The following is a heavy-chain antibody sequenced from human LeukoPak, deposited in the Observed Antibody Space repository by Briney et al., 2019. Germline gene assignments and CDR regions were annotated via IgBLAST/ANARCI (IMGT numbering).Heavy chain of an antibody. V-gene: IGHV3-30-3*01. CDR2: ISFDGTNK. CDR1: GFTFSSYA. Sequence: GGSLRLSCAASGFTFSSYAMHWVRQAPGKGLEWVALISFDGTNKYSADAVKGRFTISRDNSKNTLYLQMNSLRAEDTAVYYCAKGDAAAGTVDYWGQGTLVTVSS. CDR3: AKGDAAAGTVDY. J-gene: IGHJ4*02. D-gene: IGHD6-13*01.